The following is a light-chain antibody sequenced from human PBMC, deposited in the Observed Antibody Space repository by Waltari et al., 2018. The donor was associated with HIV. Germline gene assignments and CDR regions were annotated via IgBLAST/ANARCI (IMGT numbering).Light chain of an antibody. CDR2: KVS. CDR3: MQGTHWPRYT. CDR1: QSLLYSDGNTY. V-gene: IGKV2-30*01. J-gene: IGKJ2*01. Sequence: DVVMTQSPLSLPVTLGQPASISCSSSQSLLYSDGNTYLSWFQQRPGQSPRRLIYKVSNRDSGVPDRFSGRGAGTDFTLKISRVEAEDVGVYYCMQGTHWPRYTFGQGTKLEIK.